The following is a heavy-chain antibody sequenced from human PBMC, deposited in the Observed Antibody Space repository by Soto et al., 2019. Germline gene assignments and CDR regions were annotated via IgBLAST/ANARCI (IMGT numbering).Heavy chain of an antibody. CDR3: ARDSTAQKLDKGNSFDY. D-gene: IGHD3-10*01. CDR2: ISSDRGTI. CDR1: GFTFSSFN. V-gene: IGHV3-48*01. J-gene: IGHJ4*02. Sequence: GGSLRLSCAASGFTFSSFNMNWVRQAPGKGLEWISYISSDRGTIYYADSVKGRFTIYRDDASSSLYLQMNNVRVEDTAVYYCARDSTAQKLDKGNSFDYWGQGTLVTVSS.